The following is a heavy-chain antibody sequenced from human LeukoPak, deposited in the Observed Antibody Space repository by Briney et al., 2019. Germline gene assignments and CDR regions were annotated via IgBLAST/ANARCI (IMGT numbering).Heavy chain of an antibody. CDR3: TTSVRDSSGYYNFDY. Sequence: GGSLRLSCAASGFTFSTYAMSWVRQAPGKGLEWVSAISGGGGSTYYADSVKGRFTISRDNSKNTLFLQMNSLKTEDTAMYHCTTSVRDSSGYYNFDYWGQGTLVTVSS. D-gene: IGHD3-22*01. CDR2: ISGGGGST. J-gene: IGHJ4*02. CDR1: GFTFSTYA. V-gene: IGHV3-23*01.